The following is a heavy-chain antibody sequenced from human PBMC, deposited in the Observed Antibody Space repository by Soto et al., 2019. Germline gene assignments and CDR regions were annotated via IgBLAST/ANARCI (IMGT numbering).Heavy chain of an antibody. D-gene: IGHD6-25*01. J-gene: IGHJ5*02. CDR1: GFTFSDYG. Sequence: GGSLRLSCAASGFTFSDYGMQWVRLAPGKGLEWLTAISNDAKNKFYADSVRGRFTMSRDNSKNMVYLQMNSLRVEDTGLYYCAKELATAGTAASWGQGVLVTVSS. CDR3: AKELATAGTAAS. V-gene: IGHV3-30*18. CDR2: ISNDAKNK.